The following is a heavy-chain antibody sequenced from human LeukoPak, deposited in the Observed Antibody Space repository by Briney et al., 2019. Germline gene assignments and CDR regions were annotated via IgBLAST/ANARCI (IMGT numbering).Heavy chain of an antibody. Sequence: ASVKVSCKASGYTFTSYDINWVRQATGQGLEWMGWMNPNSGNTGYAQKFQGRVTMTRNTSISTAYMELSSLRSEDTAVYYCARDRHDRFTFGYYFDYWGQGTLVTVSS. CDR1: GYTFTSYD. CDR3: ARDRHDRFTFGYYFDY. J-gene: IGHJ4*02. V-gene: IGHV1-8*01. D-gene: IGHD3-22*01. CDR2: MNPNSGNT.